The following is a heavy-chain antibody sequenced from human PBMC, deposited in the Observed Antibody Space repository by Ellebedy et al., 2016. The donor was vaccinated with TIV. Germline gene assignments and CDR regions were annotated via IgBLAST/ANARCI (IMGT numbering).Heavy chain of an antibody. V-gene: IGHV3-74*01. Sequence: GGSLRLSCAASGFTFSTYWMHWVRQIPGKGLVWVSRIDSDGSSTRSADSVKGRFTIPRDNAKNTLYLQMNSLRVEDTGLYYCVRVAIDVEDGYRSWHYDLWGRGALVTVSS. J-gene: IGHJ2*01. CDR3: VRVAIDVEDGYRSWHYDL. D-gene: IGHD5-24*01. CDR2: IDSDGSST. CDR1: GFTFSTYW.